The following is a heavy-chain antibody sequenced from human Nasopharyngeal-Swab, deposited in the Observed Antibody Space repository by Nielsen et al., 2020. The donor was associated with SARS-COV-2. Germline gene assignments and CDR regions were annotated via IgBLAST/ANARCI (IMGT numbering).Heavy chain of an antibody. CDR1: GFTFSSYW. CDR3: ARGTGVYCSGGSCYPGAFDY. V-gene: IGHV3-74*01. D-gene: IGHD2-15*01. J-gene: IGHJ4*02. Sequence: GGSLRLSCAASGFTFSSYWMHWVRQAPGKGLVWVSRINSDGSSTSYADSVKGRFTISRDNAKNTLYLQMNSLRAEDTAVYYCARGTGVYCSGGSCYPGAFDYWGQGTLVTVSS. CDR2: INSDGSST.